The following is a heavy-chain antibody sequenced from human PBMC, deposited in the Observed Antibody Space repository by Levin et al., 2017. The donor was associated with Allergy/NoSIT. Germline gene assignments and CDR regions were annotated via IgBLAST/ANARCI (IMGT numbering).Heavy chain of an antibody. CDR1: GFTFSSYW. V-gene: IGHV3-74*01. CDR2: INGDGSST. CDR3: ARDPGGRGCALDY. J-gene: IGHJ4*02. D-gene: IGHD6-25*01. Sequence: ASVKVSCAASGFTFSSYWMHWVRQAPGKGLVWVSRINGDGSSTNYADSVKGRFTISRDNAKNTLYLQMNSLRVEDTAVYYCARDPGGRGCALDYWGQGTLVTVSS.